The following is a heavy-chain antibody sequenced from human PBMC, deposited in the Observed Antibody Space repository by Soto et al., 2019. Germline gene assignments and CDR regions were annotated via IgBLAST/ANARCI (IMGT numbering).Heavy chain of an antibody. CDR1: GGTFSTYA. D-gene: IGHD1-26*01. Sequence: QVQLVQSGAEVKKPGSSVKVSCKASGGTFSTYAISWVRQAPGQGLEWMGGIIPIFGTANYAQKFQGRVTIPADKSTSTAYMELSSLRSEDTAVYYCASQNSGTYYPTSYYFEYWGQGTLVTVSS. J-gene: IGHJ4*02. CDR2: IIPIFGTA. CDR3: ASQNSGTYYPTSYYFEY. V-gene: IGHV1-69*06.